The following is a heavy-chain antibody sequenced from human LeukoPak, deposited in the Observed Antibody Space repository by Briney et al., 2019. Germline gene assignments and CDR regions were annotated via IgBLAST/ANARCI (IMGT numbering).Heavy chain of an antibody. Sequence: GGSLRLSCAASTFTFSDYYMSWIRQAPGKGLEWVSYISGSSAYTNYADSVKGRFTISRDNAKNSLYLQMNSLRAEDTAVYSCARGGSGLDYWGQGTLVTVSS. CDR1: TFTFSDYY. CDR3: ARGGSGLDY. V-gene: IGHV3-11*03. J-gene: IGHJ4*02. D-gene: IGHD3-16*01. CDR2: ISGSSAYT.